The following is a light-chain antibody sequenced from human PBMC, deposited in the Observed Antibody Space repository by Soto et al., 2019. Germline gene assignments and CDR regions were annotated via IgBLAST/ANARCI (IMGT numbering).Light chain of an antibody. Sequence: DIQMTQFPSSLSASLGDRVTITCRASQNIDNYLNWYQHKPGKAPKLLIYATSTLQSGVPARFSGSGSGTEFTLTISSLQAEDFATYFCPESYSTPAVSFGGGTKVEIK. J-gene: IGKJ4*01. V-gene: IGKV1-39*01. CDR3: PESYSTPAVS. CDR1: QNIDNY. CDR2: ATS.